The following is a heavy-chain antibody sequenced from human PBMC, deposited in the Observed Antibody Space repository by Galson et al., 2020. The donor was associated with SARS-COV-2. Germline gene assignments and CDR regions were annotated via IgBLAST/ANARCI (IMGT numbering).Heavy chain of an antibody. J-gene: IGHJ3*02. CDR1: GFTVNSYG. D-gene: IGHD1-26*01. CDR2: ISDGGTNK. CDR3: AKAVSGWDLLHPVDS. Sequence: GESLKISCAASGFTVNSYGMHWVRQAPGKGLEWVAVISDGGTNKYYADSVKGRFTISRDNSRNTLYLQMNSLRAEDTAVYYCAKAVSGWDLLHPVDSWGQVTMVTVSS. V-gene: IGHV3-30*18.